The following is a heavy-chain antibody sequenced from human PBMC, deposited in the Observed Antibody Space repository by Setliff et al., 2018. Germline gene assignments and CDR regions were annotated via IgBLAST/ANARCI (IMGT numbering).Heavy chain of an antibody. Sequence: GESLKISCAASGFTFSSYWMSWVRQAPGKGLEWVSAISGSGGSTYYADSVKGRFTISRDNSKNTLYLQMNSLRAEDTAVYYCAKAPSTIFGMLNWFGPWGQGTLVTVSS. CDR1: GFTFSSYW. V-gene: IGHV3-23*01. CDR3: AKAPSTIFGMLNWFGP. D-gene: IGHD3-3*01. CDR2: ISGSGGST. J-gene: IGHJ5*02.